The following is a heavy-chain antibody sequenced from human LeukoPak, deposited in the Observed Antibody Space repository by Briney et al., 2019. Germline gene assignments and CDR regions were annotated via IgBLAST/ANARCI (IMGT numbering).Heavy chain of an antibody. Sequence: SETLSLTCSVSDGSITSTTYYWGWVRQPPGEGLDWIGSIYYSGSTHYNPSLKSRVTISVDTSKNQFSLKLSSVTAADTAVYYCARAYSTVVTLRFDYWGQGTLVTVSS. J-gene: IGHJ4*02. CDR2: IYYSGST. D-gene: IGHD4-23*01. V-gene: IGHV4-39*07. CDR3: ARAYSTVVTLRFDY. CDR1: DGSITSTTYY.